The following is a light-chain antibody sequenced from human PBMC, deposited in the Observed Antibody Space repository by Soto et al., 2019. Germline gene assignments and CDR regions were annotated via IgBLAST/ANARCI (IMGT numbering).Light chain of an antibody. CDR2: GAS. CDR1: HSVSSRY. Sequence: IVLTQCPGTLSLSPGERATLSCRASHSVSSRYLAWYQQKHGQAPVLIIYGASSRATGIPDRFSGSGSGTDFTLTISRLEPEDSAVYYCQQYGSSPPISFGQGTRLEIK. V-gene: IGKV3-20*01. J-gene: IGKJ5*01. CDR3: QQYGSSPPIS.